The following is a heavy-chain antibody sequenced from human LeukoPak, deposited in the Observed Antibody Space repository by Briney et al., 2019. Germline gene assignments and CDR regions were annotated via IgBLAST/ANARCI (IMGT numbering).Heavy chain of an antibody. Sequence: GGSLRLSCAASGFSFDDFAMHWVRQAPGKGLEWVAFIRYDGSNKYYADSVKGRFTISRDNSKNTLYLQMNSLRAEDTAVYYCAKDQGPYYYYYMDVWGKGTTVTVSS. CDR2: IRYDGSNK. CDR3: AKDQGPYYYYYMDV. CDR1: GFSFDDFA. J-gene: IGHJ6*03. V-gene: IGHV3-30*02.